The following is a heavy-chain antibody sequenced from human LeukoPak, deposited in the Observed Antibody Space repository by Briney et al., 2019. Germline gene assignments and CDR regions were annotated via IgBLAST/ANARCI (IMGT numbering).Heavy chain of an antibody. CDR3: ARVRGIVATTYNWFDP. CDR2: MYPNSGNT. J-gene: IGHJ5*02. V-gene: IGHV1-8*01. CDR1: GYTFTSYD. Sequence: ASVTVSCKAAGYTFTSYDINWVRQATGQGLERVGWMYPNSGNTGYAQKFQGRVTMTRNTSISTAYMELNSLRFEDTAVYYCARVRGIVATTYNWFDPWGQRTLVTVSS. D-gene: IGHD5-12*01.